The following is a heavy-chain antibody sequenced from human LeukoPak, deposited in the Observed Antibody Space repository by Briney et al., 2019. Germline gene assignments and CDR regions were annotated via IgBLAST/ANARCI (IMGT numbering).Heavy chain of an antibody. D-gene: IGHD5-18*01. CDR3: ARDGEDVDTAMANFDY. J-gene: IGHJ4*02. CDR2: IYYSGST. V-gene: IGHV4-39*07. CDR1: GGSISSSSYY. Sequence: SETLSLTCTVSGGSISSSSYYWGWIRQPPGKGLEWIGSIYYSGSTYYNPSLKSRVTISVDTSKNQFSLKLSSVTAADTAVCYCARDGEDVDTAMANFDYWGQGTLVTVSS.